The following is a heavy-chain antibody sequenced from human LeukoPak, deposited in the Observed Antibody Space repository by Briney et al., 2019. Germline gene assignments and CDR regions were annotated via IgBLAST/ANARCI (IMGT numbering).Heavy chain of an antibody. CDR1: GFTFSDYY. J-gene: IGHJ5*02. V-gene: IGHV3-11*06. CDR2: ISSSSSYT. Sequence: SGGSLRLSCAASGFTFSDYYMSWIRQAPGKGLEWVSYISSSSSYTNYADSVKGRFTISRDNAKNSLYLQMNSLRAEDTAVYYCARDIPAHSYDFWSGLSGRVHENWFDPWGQGTLVTVSS. D-gene: IGHD3-3*01. CDR3: ARDIPAHSYDFWSGLSGRVHENWFDP.